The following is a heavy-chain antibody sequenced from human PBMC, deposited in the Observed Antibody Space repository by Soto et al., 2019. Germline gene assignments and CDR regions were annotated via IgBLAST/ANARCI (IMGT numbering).Heavy chain of an antibody. CDR2: IYYSGST. V-gene: IGHV4-30-4*01. J-gene: IGHJ5*02. CDR3: ARFTSYDFWSLRGNWFDP. D-gene: IGHD3-3*01. Sequence: PSETLSLTCTVSGVSISSGDYYWSWIRQPPGKGLEWIGYIYYSGSTYYNPSLKSRVTISVDTSKNQFSLKLSSVTAADTAVYYCARFTSYDFWSLRGNWFDPWGQGTLVTVSS. CDR1: GVSISSGDYY.